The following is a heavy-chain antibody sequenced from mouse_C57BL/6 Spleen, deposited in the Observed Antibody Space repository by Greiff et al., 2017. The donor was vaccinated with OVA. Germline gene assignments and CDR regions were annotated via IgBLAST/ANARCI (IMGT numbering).Heavy chain of an antibody. Sequence: VQLQQSGPELVKPGASVKISCKASGYAFSSSWMNWVKQRPGKGLEWIGRIYPGDGDTNYNGKFKGKATLTADKSSSTAYMQLSSLTSEDSAVYFCAREGVYYDYGGLADWGQGTTLTVSS. D-gene: IGHD2-4*01. CDR1: GYAFSSSW. CDR3: AREGVYYDYGGLAD. V-gene: IGHV1-82*01. CDR2: IYPGDGDT. J-gene: IGHJ2*01.